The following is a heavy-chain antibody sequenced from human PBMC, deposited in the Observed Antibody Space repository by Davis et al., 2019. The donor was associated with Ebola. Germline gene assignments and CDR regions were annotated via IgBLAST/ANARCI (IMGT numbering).Heavy chain of an antibody. D-gene: IGHD2/OR15-2a*01. J-gene: IGHJ4*02. CDR2: ISSDSDYI. Sequence: GGSLRLSCAASGFTFSTYSMSWVRQAPGKGLEWVSSISSDSDYIYYADSAKGRFTISRDNAKNSLYLQMNSLRAEDTAVYYCAKVAPLDSTTYPYLDYWGQGTLVTVSS. CDR3: AKVAPLDSTTYPYLDY. V-gene: IGHV3-21*01. CDR1: GFTFSTYS.